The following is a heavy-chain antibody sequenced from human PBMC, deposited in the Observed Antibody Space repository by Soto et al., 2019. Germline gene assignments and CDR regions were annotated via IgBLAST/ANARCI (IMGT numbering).Heavy chain of an antibody. V-gene: IGHV3-23*01. CDR3: ARVIAVVVPAAMPDRGVYYYYYMDV. Sequence: AGGSLRLSCAVSGLTFSSFAMNWVRQAPGKGLEWVSTISVSGTYTYYADSVKGRFTISRDNSKNTVYLQMNSLRAADTAVYYCARVIAVVVPAAMPDRGVYYYYYMDVWGKGTTVTVSS. D-gene: IGHD2-2*01. CDR1: GLTFSSFA. CDR2: ISVSGTYT. J-gene: IGHJ6*03.